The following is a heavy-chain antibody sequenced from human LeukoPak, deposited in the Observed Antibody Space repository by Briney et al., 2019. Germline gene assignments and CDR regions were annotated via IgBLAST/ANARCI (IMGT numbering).Heavy chain of an antibody. V-gene: IGHV3-7*03. Sequence: LAGGSLRLSCAASGFTFSSYWMSWVRQAPGKGLEWVANIKQDGSEKYYVDSVKGRFTISRDNAKNSLYLQMNSLRAEDTAVYYCAKPIGYCSGGSCYTHFDPWGQGTLVTVSS. CDR1: GFTFSSYW. J-gene: IGHJ5*02. CDR2: IKQDGSEK. D-gene: IGHD2-15*01. CDR3: AKPIGYCSGGSCYTHFDP.